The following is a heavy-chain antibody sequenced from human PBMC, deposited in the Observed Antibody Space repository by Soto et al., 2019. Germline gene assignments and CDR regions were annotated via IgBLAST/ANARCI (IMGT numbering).Heavy chain of an antibody. D-gene: IGHD3-22*01. V-gene: IGHV3-15*07. CDR2: IKRIADGGTT. J-gene: IGHJ4*02. Sequence: EVQLVESGGALVEPGGSLRLSCEASGFIFPKAWMTWVRQAPGKGLEWVGRIKRIADGGTTDFAAPVTDRFTISRDDSINTLYLQMNSLRTEDTAVYFCATGFAHSSNYCWGQGTLVTVSS. CDR1: GFIFPKAW. CDR3: ATGFAHSSNYC.